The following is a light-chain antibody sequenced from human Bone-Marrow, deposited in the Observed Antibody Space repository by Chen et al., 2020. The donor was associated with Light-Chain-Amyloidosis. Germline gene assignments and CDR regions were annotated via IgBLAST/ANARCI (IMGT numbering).Light chain of an antibody. V-gene: IGKV4-1*01. CDR2: WAS. CDR3: KQYYSTPLT. Sequence: DIVMTQSPDSLAVSLGERATINCKSSQSIQYNSDNKNYLAWYQQKPGQPPKLLIYWASTRESGVPDRFRGSGSGTDFTLTISSLQAEDVAVYYCKQYYSTPLTFGQGTRVESK. J-gene: IGKJ1*01. CDR1: QSIQYNSDNKNY.